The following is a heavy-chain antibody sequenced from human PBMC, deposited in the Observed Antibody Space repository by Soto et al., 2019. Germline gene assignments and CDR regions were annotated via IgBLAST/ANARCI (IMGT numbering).Heavy chain of an antibody. J-gene: IGHJ6*02. V-gene: IGHV4-31*03. D-gene: IGHD7-27*01. CDR1: GDAIDSGGYY. Sequence: PSETLSLTCNVSGDAIDSGGYYWCWIRQHPGKGLEWIGYIYYSGSTYYNPSLKSRVSISIDTSKNQFSLELISVTAADTAVYYCARVGTSYARRGLDVWGQGTTVTVSS. CDR3: ARVGTSYARRGLDV. CDR2: IYYSGST.